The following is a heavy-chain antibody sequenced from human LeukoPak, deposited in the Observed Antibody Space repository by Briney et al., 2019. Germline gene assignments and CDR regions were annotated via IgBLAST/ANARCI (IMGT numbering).Heavy chain of an antibody. D-gene: IGHD3-3*01. J-gene: IGHJ5*02. V-gene: IGHV1-69*05. CDR3: ARGVRIANYVIWDGCYPWRGFDP. Sequence: SVKVSCKASGGTFSSYAISWVRQAPGQGLEWMGGIIPIFGTANYAQKFQGRVTITTDESTSTAYMELSRLRDEDTAVYHCARGVRIANYVIWDGCYPWRGFDPWGQGSLVTVSS. CDR1: GGTFSSYA. CDR2: IIPIFGTA.